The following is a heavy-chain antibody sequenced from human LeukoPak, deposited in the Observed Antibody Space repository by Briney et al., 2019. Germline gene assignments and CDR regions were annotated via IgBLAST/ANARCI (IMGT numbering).Heavy chain of an antibody. CDR2: IKPSDGSS. CDR1: GYTFTSYY. V-gene: IGHV1-46*01. J-gene: IGHJ4*02. D-gene: IGHD3-3*01. CDR3: AREFLEWLSIDY. Sequence: ASVKVSCKASGYTFTSYYMHWVRQAPGQGLEWMGIIKPSDGSSSYAQKFQGRVTITADKSTSTAYMELSSLRSEDTAVYYCAREFLEWLSIDYWGQGTLVTVSS.